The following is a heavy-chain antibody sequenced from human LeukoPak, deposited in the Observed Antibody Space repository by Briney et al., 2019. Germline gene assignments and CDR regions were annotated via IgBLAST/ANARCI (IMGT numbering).Heavy chain of an antibody. Sequence: ASVKVSCKASGYTFTSYAMHWVRQAPGQGLEWMGWISAYNGNTNYAQNLQGRVTMTTDTSTNTAYMELRSLRSDDTAVYYCARDYCSSTSCYSHWFDPWGQGTLVTVSS. CDR1: GYTFTSYA. CDR2: ISAYNGNT. J-gene: IGHJ5*02. V-gene: IGHV1-18*01. D-gene: IGHD2-2*01. CDR3: ARDYCSSTSCYSHWFDP.